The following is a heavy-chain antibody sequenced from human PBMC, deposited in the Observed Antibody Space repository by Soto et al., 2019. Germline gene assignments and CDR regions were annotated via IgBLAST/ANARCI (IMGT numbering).Heavy chain of an antibody. D-gene: IGHD2-21*02. CDR3: ARGGSSVVTPVVY. CDR2: IIPILGIA. J-gene: IGHJ4*02. CDR1: GGTFSSYT. Sequence: QVQLVQSGAEVKKPGSSVKVSCKASGGTFSSYTISWVRQAPGQGLEWMGRIIPILGIANYAQKFQGRVTITADKSTSTAYMELSSLRAEDTAVYYCARGGSSVVTPVVYWGQGTLVTVSS. V-gene: IGHV1-69*02.